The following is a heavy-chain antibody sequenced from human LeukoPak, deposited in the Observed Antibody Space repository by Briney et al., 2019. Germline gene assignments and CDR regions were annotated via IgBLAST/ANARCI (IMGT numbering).Heavy chain of an antibody. Sequence: ASVKVSCKASGYTFTSYDINLVRRATGQGLEWMGIINPSGGSTSYAQKFQGRVTMTRDTSTSTVYMELSSLRSEDTAVYYCARKLTGGFLFDYWGQGTLVTVSS. CDR2: INPSGGST. CDR3: ARKLTGGFLFDY. J-gene: IGHJ4*02. D-gene: IGHD7-27*01. V-gene: IGHV1-46*03. CDR1: GYTFTSYD.